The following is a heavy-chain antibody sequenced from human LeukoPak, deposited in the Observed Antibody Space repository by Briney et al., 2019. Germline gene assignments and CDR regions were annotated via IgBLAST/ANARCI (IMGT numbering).Heavy chain of an antibody. Sequence: ASATVSCKASGYTFRSFDVNWVRQATGQGLEWMGWMNPNSGNTGYAQEFQGRVTMTRNTSINTAYMEVSGLTSEDTAVYYCARAPSPASYAMDVWGQGTTVTVSS. J-gene: IGHJ6*02. CDR1: GYTFRSFD. CDR3: ARAPSPASYAMDV. V-gene: IGHV1-8*01. CDR2: MNPNSGNT.